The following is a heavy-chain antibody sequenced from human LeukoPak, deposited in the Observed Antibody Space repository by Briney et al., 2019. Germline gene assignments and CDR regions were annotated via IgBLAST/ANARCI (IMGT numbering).Heavy chain of an antibody. CDR1: GFTFSSYS. Sequence: GGSLRLSCAASGFTFSSYSMNWVRQAPGKGLEWVSYISSSSSTIDYADSVKGRFTISRDNAKNSLYLQTNSLRAEDTAVYYCARDRGLRYFDWLLSHAFDIWGQGTMVTVSS. CDR2: ISSSSSTI. J-gene: IGHJ3*02. CDR3: ARDRGLRYFDWLLSHAFDI. D-gene: IGHD3-9*01. V-gene: IGHV3-48*01.